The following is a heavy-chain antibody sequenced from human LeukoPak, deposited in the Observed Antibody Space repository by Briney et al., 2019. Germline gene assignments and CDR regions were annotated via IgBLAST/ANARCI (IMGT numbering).Heavy chain of an antibody. CDR2: INHSGST. Sequence: PSETLSLTCAVYGGPFSGYYWSWIRQPPGKGLEWIGEINHSGSTNYNPSLKSRVTISVDTSKNQFSLKLSSVTAADTAVYYCARVGHIVVVTAIHYYGMDVWGQGTTVTVSS. CDR1: GGPFSGYY. J-gene: IGHJ6*02. D-gene: IGHD2-21*02. V-gene: IGHV4-34*01. CDR3: ARVGHIVVVTAIHYYGMDV.